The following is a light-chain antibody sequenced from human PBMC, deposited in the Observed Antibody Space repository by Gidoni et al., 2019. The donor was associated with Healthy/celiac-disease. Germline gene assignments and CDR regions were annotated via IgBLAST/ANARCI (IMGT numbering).Light chain of an antibody. CDR2: AAS. CDR1: QSISSY. V-gene: IGKV1-39*01. J-gene: IGKJ5*01. Sequence: DIQMTQSPSSLSASVGDRVTITCRASQSISSYLNWYQQKPEKAPKLLIYAASSLQSGVPSRFSGSGSGTDFTLTISSLQPEDFATYCCQRSYSTPITFGQGTRLEIK. CDR3: QRSYSTPIT.